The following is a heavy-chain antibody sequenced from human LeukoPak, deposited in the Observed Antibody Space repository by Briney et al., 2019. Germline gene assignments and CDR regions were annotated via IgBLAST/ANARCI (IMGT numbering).Heavy chain of an antibody. V-gene: IGHV3-30*04. Sequence: GGSLRLSCAAAGFTFSKFAMHWVRQAPGKGLEWVAVVSYDGSYKYYADSVKGRFTISRDNSKNTLYLQMNSLRAEDTAVYYCAREKGRGVISPYYDYWGQGTRVTVSS. D-gene: IGHD3-10*01. CDR3: AREKGRGVISPYYDY. CDR1: GFTFSKFA. J-gene: IGHJ4*02. CDR2: VSYDGSYK.